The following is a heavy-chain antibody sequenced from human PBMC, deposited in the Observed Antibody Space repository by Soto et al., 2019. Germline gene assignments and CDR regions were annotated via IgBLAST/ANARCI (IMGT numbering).Heavy chain of an antibody. CDR2: IDPSDSYT. CDR3: SALLGAGYSSGRFRKEHDY. D-gene: IGHD6-19*01. CDR1: GYSFTSYW. J-gene: IGHJ4*02. Sequence: PGESLKISCKGSGYSFTSYWISWVRQMPGKGLEWMGRIDPSDSYTNYSPSFQGHVTISADKSISTAYLQWSSLKASDTAMYYCSALLGAGYSSGRFRKEHDYWGQGTLVTVSS. V-gene: IGHV5-10-1*01.